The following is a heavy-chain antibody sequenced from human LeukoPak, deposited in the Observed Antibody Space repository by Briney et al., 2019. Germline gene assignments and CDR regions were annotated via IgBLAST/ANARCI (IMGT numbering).Heavy chain of an antibody. D-gene: IGHD2-21*01. J-gene: IGHJ3*02. CDR3: ARVHPFPDAFDI. V-gene: IGHV1-2*02. CDR2: INPNSGDT. CDR1: EYTFTSYN. Sequence: ASVKVSCKASEYTFTSYNMHWVRQAPGQGLEWMGWINPNSGDTNYAQRFQGRVTMTRDTSISTAYMELSRLRSDDTAVYYCARVHPFPDAFDIWGQGTMVTVSS.